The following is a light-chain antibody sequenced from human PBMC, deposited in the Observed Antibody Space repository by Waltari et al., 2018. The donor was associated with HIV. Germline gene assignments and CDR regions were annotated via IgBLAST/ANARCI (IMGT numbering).Light chain of an antibody. CDR2: GNI. Sequence: QSVLTQPPSVSGAPGQRVTISCTGSSSNIGAGYDVHWYQQLPGTAPKLLIYGNINRPSGVPDRVSGSKSGTSASLAITGLQAEDEADYYCQSYDSSLSGSYVFGTGTKVTVL. J-gene: IGLJ1*01. CDR3: QSYDSSLSGSYV. CDR1: SSNIGAGYD. V-gene: IGLV1-40*01.